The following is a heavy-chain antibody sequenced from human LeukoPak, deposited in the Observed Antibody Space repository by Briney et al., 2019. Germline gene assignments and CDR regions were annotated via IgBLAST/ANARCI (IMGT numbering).Heavy chain of an antibody. V-gene: IGHV1-8*03. D-gene: IGHD6-25*01. CDR2: MNPNSGNT. CDR3: ARVVRGSGSVLNY. J-gene: IGHJ4*02. Sequence: GASVKVSCKASGYTFTSYDINWVRQATGQGLEWMGWMNPNSGNTGYAQKFQGRVTITRNTSISTAYMELSSLRSEDTAVYYCARVVRGSGSVLNYWGQGTLVTVSS. CDR1: GYTFTSYD.